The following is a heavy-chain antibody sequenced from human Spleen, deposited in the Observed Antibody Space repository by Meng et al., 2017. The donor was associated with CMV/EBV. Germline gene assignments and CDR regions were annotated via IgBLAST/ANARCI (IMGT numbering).Heavy chain of an antibody. CDR3: ARSPSKAAASYYFDH. J-gene: IGHJ4*02. V-gene: IGHV3-66*01. Sequence: VQLVESGGGLVKPGGSLRLSCAASGFTVSSNYMSWVRQAPGKGLEWVSVIYSGGSTYYADSVKGRFTISRDNSKNTLYLQMNSLRAEDTAVYYCARSPSKAAASYYFDHWGQGPLVTVDS. CDR2: IYSGGST. CDR1: GFTVSSNY. D-gene: IGHD6-13*01.